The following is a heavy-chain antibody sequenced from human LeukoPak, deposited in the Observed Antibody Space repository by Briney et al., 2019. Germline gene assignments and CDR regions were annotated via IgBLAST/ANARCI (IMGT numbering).Heavy chain of an antibody. Sequence: ASVKVPCKASGGTFSSYAISWVRQAPGQGLEWMGRIIPILGIANYAQKFQGRVTITADKSTSTAYMELSSLRSEDTAVYYCARDLDSGYDSRTDYWGQGTLVTVSS. D-gene: IGHD5-12*01. J-gene: IGHJ4*02. CDR1: GGTFSSYA. CDR2: IIPILGIA. CDR3: ARDLDSGYDSRTDY. V-gene: IGHV1-69*04.